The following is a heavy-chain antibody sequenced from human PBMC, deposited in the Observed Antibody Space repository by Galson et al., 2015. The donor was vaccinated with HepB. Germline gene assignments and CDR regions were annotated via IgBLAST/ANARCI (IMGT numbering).Heavy chain of an antibody. D-gene: IGHD3-9*01. Sequence: SLRLSCAASGFTFSSYAMHWVRQAPGKGLEWVAVISYDGVNKYQADSVRGRFTISRDNSKNTLYLQMNSLRAEDTALYYCARAPQDILTGYYSHYFDYWGQGTLATVSS. CDR3: ARAPQDILTGYYSHYFDY. CDR1: GFTFSSYA. CDR2: ISYDGVNK. V-gene: IGHV3-30*04. J-gene: IGHJ4*02.